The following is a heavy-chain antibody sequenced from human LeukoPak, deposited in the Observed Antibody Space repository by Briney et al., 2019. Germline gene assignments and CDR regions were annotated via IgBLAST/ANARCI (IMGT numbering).Heavy chain of an antibody. D-gene: IGHD3-22*01. Sequence: ASVKVSCKASGYTFVNYHITWVRQAPGQGLEWMGWISGYNGNTSYPQNLQGRITMTTDTSTSTAYMELRSLRSDDTAVYYCVRGSPTGITMTGASSAYYYMDVWGKGTTVTVS. J-gene: IGHJ6*03. CDR1: GYTFVNYH. CDR3: VRGSPTGITMTGASSAYYYMDV. CDR2: ISGYNGNT. V-gene: IGHV1-18*01.